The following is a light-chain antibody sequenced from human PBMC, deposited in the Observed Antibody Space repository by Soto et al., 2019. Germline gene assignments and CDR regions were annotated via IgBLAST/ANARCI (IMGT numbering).Light chain of an antibody. V-gene: IGKV1-9*01. CDR2: AAS. CDR1: QGISSY. J-gene: IGKJ3*01. Sequence: DIQLTQSPSFLSASVGDRVTINCRASQGISSYLAWYQQKPGKAPKLLIYAASTLQSGVPSRFSGSGSGTEFTLTISSLQPEDFATYYCQQLNSYLFTFGPGTKVDLK. CDR3: QQLNSYLFT.